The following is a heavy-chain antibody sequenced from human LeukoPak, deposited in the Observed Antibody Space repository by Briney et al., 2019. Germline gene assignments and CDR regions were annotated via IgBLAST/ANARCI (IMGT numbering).Heavy chain of an antibody. J-gene: IGHJ4*02. D-gene: IGHD5-18*01. CDR3: AKDRPLPRRGYSYLFDY. CDR2: ISYDGSNK. V-gene: IGHV3-30*18. CDR1: GFSFSSYG. Sequence: GGSLRLSCAASGFSFSSYGMHWVRQAPGKGVEWVAVISYDGSNKYYADSVKGRFTISRDNSKNTLALQMNSLRAEDTAVYYCAKDRPLPRRGYSYLFDYWGQGTLVTVSS.